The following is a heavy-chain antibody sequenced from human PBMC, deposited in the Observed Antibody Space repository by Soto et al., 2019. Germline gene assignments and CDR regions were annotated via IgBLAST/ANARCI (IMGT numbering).Heavy chain of an antibody. CDR2: IRSKAYGGTT. CDR1: GFTFGDYA. V-gene: IGHV3-49*03. D-gene: IGHD6-13*01. J-gene: IGHJ5*02. Sequence: PGGSLRLSCTASGFTFGDYAMSWFRQAPGKGLEWVGFIRSKAYGGTTEYAASVKGRFTISRDDSKSIAYLQMNSLKTEDTAVYYCTRTPPLVRTSPYNWFDPWGQGTLVTVSS. CDR3: TRTPPLVRTSPYNWFDP.